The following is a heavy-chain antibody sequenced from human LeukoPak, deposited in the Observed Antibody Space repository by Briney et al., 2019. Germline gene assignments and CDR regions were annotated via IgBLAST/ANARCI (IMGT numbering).Heavy chain of an antibody. V-gene: IGHV3-23*01. Sequence: GGSLRLSCAASGFTFTTYAMSWVRQAPGKGLEWVSTISGSGGSTYYADSVKGRFTISRDNSKNTLSLQMDSLRAEDTAVYYCAKDRGTGYLDYWGQGTLVTVSS. D-gene: IGHD3/OR15-3a*01. J-gene: IGHJ4*02. CDR1: GFTFTTYA. CDR3: AKDRGTGYLDY. CDR2: ISGSGGST.